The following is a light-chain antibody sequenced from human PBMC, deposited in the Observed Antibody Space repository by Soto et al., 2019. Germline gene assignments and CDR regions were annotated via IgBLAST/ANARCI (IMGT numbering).Light chain of an antibody. CDR2: GAS. V-gene: IGKV3-11*01. CDR1: QSVSSF. Sequence: EIVVTQSPATLSLSPGERATLSCRTSQSVSSFLGWYQQKPGRAPRLLIYGASNRATGIPARFSGSGSGTDFTLTISSLEPEDFAVYYCQQRSDWPITFGQGTRLEIK. J-gene: IGKJ5*01. CDR3: QQRSDWPIT.